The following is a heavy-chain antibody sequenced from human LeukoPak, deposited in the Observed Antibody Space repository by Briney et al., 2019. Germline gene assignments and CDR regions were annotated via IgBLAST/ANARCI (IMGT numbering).Heavy chain of an antibody. V-gene: IGHV3-21*01. CDR3: ARAVPDYSNYERYYYYYMDV. D-gene: IGHD4-11*01. CDR2: ISSSSSYI. J-gene: IGHJ6*03. Sequence: SGGSLRLSCAASGFTFSSYSMNWVRQAPGKGLEWVSSISSSSSYIYYADSVKGRFTISRDNAKNSLYLQMNSLRAEDTAVYYCARAVPDYSNYERYYYYYMDVWGKGTTVTVSS. CDR1: GFTFSSYS.